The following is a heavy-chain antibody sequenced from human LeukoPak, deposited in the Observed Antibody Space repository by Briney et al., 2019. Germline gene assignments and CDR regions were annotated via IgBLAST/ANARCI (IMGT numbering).Heavy chain of an antibody. J-gene: IGHJ6*03. Sequence: SETLSLTCTVSGGSISSGSYYWSWIRQPAGKGLEWIGRIYTSGSTNYNPSLKSRVTISVDTSKNQFSLKLSSVTAADTAVYYCARVQRSSMFSYYYYYMDVWGKGTTVTVSS. CDR2: IYTSGST. V-gene: IGHV4-61*02. D-gene: IGHD6-6*01. CDR3: ARVQRSSMFSYYYYYMDV. CDR1: GGSISSGSYY.